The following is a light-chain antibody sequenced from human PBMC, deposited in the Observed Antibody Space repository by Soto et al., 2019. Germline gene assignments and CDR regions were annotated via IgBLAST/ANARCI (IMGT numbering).Light chain of an antibody. V-gene: IGLV1-47*01. CDR3: AAWDDSLSGLV. CDR1: SSNIGSNY. J-gene: IGLJ2*01. Sequence: QSVLTQPPSASGTPGQRVTISCSGSSSNIGSNYVYWYQHLPGTAPKLLIYANDQRPSGVPDRFSGSKSRTSASLAISGLRSQDEADYYCAAWDDSLSGLVFGGGTKVTVL. CDR2: AND.